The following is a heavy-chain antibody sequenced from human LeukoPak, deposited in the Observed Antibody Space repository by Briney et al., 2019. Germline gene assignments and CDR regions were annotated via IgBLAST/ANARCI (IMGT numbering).Heavy chain of an antibody. V-gene: IGHV3-21*01. Sequence: GGSLRLSCAASGFTFSSYSMNWVRQAPGKGLEWVSSISSSSSYIYYADSVEGRFTISRDNAKNSLYLQMNSLRAEDTAVYYCARDRDSSGYADYWGQGTLVTVSS. J-gene: IGHJ4*02. CDR3: ARDRDSSGYADY. CDR2: ISSSSSYI. D-gene: IGHD6-19*01. CDR1: GFTFSSYS.